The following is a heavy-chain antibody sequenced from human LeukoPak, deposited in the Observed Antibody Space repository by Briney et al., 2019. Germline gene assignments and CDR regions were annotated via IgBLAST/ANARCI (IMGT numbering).Heavy chain of an antibody. J-gene: IGHJ2*01. Sequence: SETLSLTCAVYGGSFSGYYWSWIRQPPGKGLEWIGEINHSGSTNYDPSLKSRVTISVDTSKNQFSLKLSSVTAADTAVYYCARRYYGSGSYRLRYFDLWGRGTLVTVSS. CDR2: INHSGST. CDR3: ARRYYGSGSYRLRYFDL. V-gene: IGHV4-34*01. CDR1: GGSFSGYY. D-gene: IGHD3-10*01.